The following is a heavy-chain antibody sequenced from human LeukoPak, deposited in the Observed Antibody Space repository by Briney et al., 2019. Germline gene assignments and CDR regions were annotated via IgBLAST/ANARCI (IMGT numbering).Heavy chain of an antibody. Sequence: GGSLRLSCAASGFTFSSYWMHWVRQVPGKGLVWVSRIKSDGSSTTYADSVKGRFTISRDNAKNTLYLQMNSLRAEDTAVYYCTNMVRGALGAFDIWGQGTMVTVSS. J-gene: IGHJ3*02. CDR2: IKSDGSST. V-gene: IGHV3-74*01. CDR1: GFTFSSYW. D-gene: IGHD3-10*01. CDR3: TNMVRGALGAFDI.